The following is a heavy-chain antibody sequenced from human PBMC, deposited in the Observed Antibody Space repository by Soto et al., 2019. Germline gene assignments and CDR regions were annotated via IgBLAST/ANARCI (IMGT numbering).Heavy chain of an antibody. J-gene: IGHJ4*02. Sequence: KVSCKPSGSTFSSSPLHWVRQAPGQRPEWMGWINTANDDTKYSQKFQDRVTLTRDTSASTAYMEVSSLKTEDTAVYYCARDEGVPSGNWGQGTLVTVSS. CDR3: ARDEGVPSGN. CDR1: GSTFSSSP. V-gene: IGHV1-3*04. CDR2: INTANDDT. D-gene: IGHD5-12*01.